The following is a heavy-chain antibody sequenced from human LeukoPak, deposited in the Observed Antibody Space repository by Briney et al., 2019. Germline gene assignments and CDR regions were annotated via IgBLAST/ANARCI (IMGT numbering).Heavy chain of an antibody. V-gene: IGHV3-13*01. CDR1: GFTFSSYD. D-gene: IGHD3-22*01. CDR2: IGTAGDT. CDR3: ARGLGYYDSSGYIWYFDL. Sequence: GGSLRLSCAASGFTFSSYDMHWVRQATGKGLEWVSAIGTAGDTDYPGSVKGRFTISRENAKNSLYLQMNSLRAGDTAVYYCARGLGYYDSSGYIWYFDLWGRGTLVTVSS. J-gene: IGHJ2*01.